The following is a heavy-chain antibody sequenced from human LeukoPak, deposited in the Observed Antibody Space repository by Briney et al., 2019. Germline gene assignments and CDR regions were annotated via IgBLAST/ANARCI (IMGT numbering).Heavy chain of an antibody. Sequence: SETLSLTCTVSGGSISSYYWSWIRQPAGKGLEWIGRIYTSGSTNYNPSLKRRVTMSVDTSKNQFSLKLSSVTAADTAVYYCARGLGYCSSTSCYVLDYWGQGTLVTVSS. CDR2: IYTSGST. CDR1: GGSISSYY. V-gene: IGHV4-4*07. J-gene: IGHJ4*02. D-gene: IGHD2-2*01. CDR3: ARGLGYCSSTSCYVLDY.